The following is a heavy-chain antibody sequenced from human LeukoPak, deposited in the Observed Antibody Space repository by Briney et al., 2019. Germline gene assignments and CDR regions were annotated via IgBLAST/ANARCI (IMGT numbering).Heavy chain of an antibody. D-gene: IGHD3-3*01. CDR1: GFTFSSYW. CDR2: IKQDGSEK. CDR3: AKHYDFWSSHFDY. J-gene: IGHJ4*02. Sequence: GGSLRLSCAASGFTFSSYWMSWVRQAPGKGLEWVANIKQDGSEKYYVDSVKGRFTISRDNAKNSLYLQMNSLRAEDTAVYYCAKHYDFWSSHFDYWGQGTLVTVSS. V-gene: IGHV3-7*01.